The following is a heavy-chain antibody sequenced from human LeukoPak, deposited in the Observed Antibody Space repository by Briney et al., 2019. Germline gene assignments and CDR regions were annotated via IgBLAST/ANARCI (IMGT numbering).Heavy chain of an antibody. CDR1: GFTFNSYA. D-gene: IGHD1-14*01. Sequence: SGGSLRLSCAASGFTFNSYAMSWVRQAPGKGMEWVSTISGSGGSTHYVDSVKGRFTISRDNAKNSLYLQMNSLRAEDTAVYYCARESEGPIDYWGQGTLVTVSS. J-gene: IGHJ4*02. CDR3: ARESEGPIDY. V-gene: IGHV3-23*01. CDR2: ISGSGGST.